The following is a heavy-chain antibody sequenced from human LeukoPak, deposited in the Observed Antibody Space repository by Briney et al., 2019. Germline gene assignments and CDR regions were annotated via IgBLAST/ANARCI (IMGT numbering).Heavy chain of an antibody. D-gene: IGHD5-18*01. J-gene: IGHJ3*02. CDR1: GGSFSGYY. CDR3: ARSLDTAMVAAFGI. Sequence: SETLSLTCAVYGGSFSGYYWSWIRQPPGKGLEWIGEINHSGSTNYNPSLKSRVTISVATSKNQFSLKLSSVTAADTAVYYCARSLDTAMVAAFGIWGQGTMVTVSS. V-gene: IGHV4-34*01. CDR2: INHSGST.